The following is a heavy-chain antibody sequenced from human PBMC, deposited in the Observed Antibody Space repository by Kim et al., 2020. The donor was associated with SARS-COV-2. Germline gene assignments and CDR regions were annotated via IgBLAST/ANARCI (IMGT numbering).Heavy chain of an antibody. CDR3: ARSTANWAALYTPPRDY. CDR2: IDPSDSYT. V-gene: IGHV5-10-1*01. CDR1: GYSFTSYW. J-gene: IGHJ4*02. Sequence: GESLKISCKGSGYSFTSYWISWVRQMPGKGLEWMGRIDPSDSYTNYSPSFQGHVTISADKSISTAYLQWSSLKASDTAMYYCARSTANWAALYTPPRDYWGQGTLVTVSS. D-gene: IGHD7-27*01.